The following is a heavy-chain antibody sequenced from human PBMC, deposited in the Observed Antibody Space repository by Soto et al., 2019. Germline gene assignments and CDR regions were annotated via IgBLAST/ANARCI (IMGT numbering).Heavy chain of an antibody. CDR2: IIPIFGTA. J-gene: IGHJ4*02. Sequence: SVKVSCKASGGTFSSYAISWVRQAPGQGLEWMGGIIPIFGTANYAQKFQGRVTITADESTSTAYMELSSLRSEDTAVYYCARAHSSGRIFDYWGQGTLVTVSS. D-gene: IGHD6-19*01. CDR3: ARAHSSGRIFDY. CDR1: GGTFSSYA. V-gene: IGHV1-69*13.